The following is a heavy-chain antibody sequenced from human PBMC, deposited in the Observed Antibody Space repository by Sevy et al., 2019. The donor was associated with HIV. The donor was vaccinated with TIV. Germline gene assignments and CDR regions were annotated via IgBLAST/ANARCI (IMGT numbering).Heavy chain of an antibody. J-gene: IGHJ6*02. CDR1: GGSISSYY. Sequence: SETLSLTCTVSGGSISSYYWSWIRQPPGKGLEWIGYIYYSGSTNYNPSHKSRVTISVDTSKNQFSLKLSSVTAADTAVYYCARDPGGYDFWSGYYNYYYYGMDVWGQGTTVTVSS. CDR2: IYYSGST. D-gene: IGHD3-3*01. V-gene: IGHV4-59*01. CDR3: ARDPGGYDFWSGYYNYYYYGMDV.